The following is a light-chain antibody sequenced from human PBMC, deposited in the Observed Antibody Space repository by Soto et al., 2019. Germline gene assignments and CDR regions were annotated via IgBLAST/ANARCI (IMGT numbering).Light chain of an antibody. J-gene: IGLJ2*01. Sequence: QSALTQPPSASGSPGQSVTISCTGTSSDIGAYNFVSWYQQHPGKAPKVMIYEVTRRPSGVPDRFSGSKSGNTASLTVSGLQAEDEADYYCSSYSGINNFVIFGGGTKVTAL. V-gene: IGLV2-8*01. CDR2: EVT. CDR1: SSDIGAYNF. CDR3: SSYSGINNFVI.